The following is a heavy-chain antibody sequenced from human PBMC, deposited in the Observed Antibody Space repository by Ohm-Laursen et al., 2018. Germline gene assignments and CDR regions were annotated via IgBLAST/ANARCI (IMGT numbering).Heavy chain of an antibody. J-gene: IGHJ6*02. Sequence: SLRLSCAAAGFTFSSYGMHWVRQAPGKGLEWVAVISYDGSNKYYADSVKGRFTIPRDNSKNTLYLQMNSLRAEDTAVYYCAKGYYDSSGYYFQYYYYGMDVWGQGTTVTVSS. D-gene: IGHD3-22*01. CDR2: ISYDGSNK. V-gene: IGHV3-30*18. CDR1: GFTFSSYG. CDR3: AKGYYDSSGYYFQYYYYGMDV.